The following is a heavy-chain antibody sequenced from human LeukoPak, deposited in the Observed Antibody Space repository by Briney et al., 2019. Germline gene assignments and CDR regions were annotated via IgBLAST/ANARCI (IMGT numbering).Heavy chain of an antibody. CDR2: INWNGGST. CDR1: GFTFDDYG. J-gene: IGHJ4*02. V-gene: IGHV3-20*04. Sequence: RAGGSLRLSCAASGFTFDDYGMSWVRQAPGKGLEWVSGINWNGGSTGYADSVKGRFTISRDNAKNSLYLQMNSLRAEDTALYYCARVGKHMSGSDYWGQGTLVTVSS. D-gene: IGHD3-10*01. CDR3: ARVGKHMSGSDY.